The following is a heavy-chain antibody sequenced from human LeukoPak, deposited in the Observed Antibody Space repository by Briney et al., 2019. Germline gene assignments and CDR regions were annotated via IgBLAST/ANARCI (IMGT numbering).Heavy chain of an antibody. Sequence: SETLSLTCAVYGGSFSGYYWSWIRQPPGKGLEWIGEINHSGSTNYSPSLKSRVTISVDTSKNQFSLKLSSVTAADTAVYYCARGGLWFGELLQKDFDYWGQATLVTVSS. J-gene: IGHJ4*02. CDR3: ARGGLWFGELLQKDFDY. CDR1: GGSFSGYY. V-gene: IGHV4-34*01. CDR2: INHSGST. D-gene: IGHD3-10*01.